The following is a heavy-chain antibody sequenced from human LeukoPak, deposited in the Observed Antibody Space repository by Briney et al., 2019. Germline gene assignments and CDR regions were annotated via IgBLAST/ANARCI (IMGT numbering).Heavy chain of an antibody. D-gene: IGHD4-17*01. CDR2: IRYDGSNK. CDR3: AKPYNGDYPEVGY. J-gene: IGHJ4*02. Sequence: GGSLRLSCAASGFTFSSYCMHWVRQAPGKGLEWVAFIRYDGSNKYYADSVKGRFTISRDNSKNTLYLQMNSLRAEDTAVYYCAKPYNGDYPEVGYWGQGTLVTVSS. CDR1: GFTFSSYC. V-gene: IGHV3-30*02.